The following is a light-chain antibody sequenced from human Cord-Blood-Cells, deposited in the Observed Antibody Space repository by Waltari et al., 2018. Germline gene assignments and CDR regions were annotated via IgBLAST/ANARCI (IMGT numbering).Light chain of an antibody. V-gene: IGKV4-1*01. CDR1: QSVLYSSNNKNY. CDR2: WAS. CDR3: QQHYSTPVT. Sequence: DIVMTQSPDSLAVSLGGRATIHGKSSQSVLYSSNNKNYLAWYQQKPGQPPKMLIYWASTRESGVPDQFSGSGSGTDYTLTISSLQAEDVAVYYCQQHYSTPVTFGGGTKVEI. J-gene: IGKJ4*01.